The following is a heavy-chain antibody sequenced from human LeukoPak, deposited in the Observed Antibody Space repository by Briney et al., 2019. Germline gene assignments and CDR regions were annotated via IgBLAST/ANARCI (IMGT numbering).Heavy chain of an antibody. CDR2: IYTSGST. Sequence: PSETLSLTCTVSGGSISSYYWSWIRQPAGKGLEWIGRIYTSGSTNYNPSLKSRVTMSVDTSKNQFSLKLSSVTAADTAVYYCARTRIQLWSLNDAFDIWGQGTMVTVSS. D-gene: IGHD5-18*01. J-gene: IGHJ3*02. V-gene: IGHV4-4*07. CDR1: GGSISSYY. CDR3: ARTRIQLWSLNDAFDI.